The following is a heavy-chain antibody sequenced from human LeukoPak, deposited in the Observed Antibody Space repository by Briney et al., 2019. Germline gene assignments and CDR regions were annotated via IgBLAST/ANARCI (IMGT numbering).Heavy chain of an antibody. CDR2: ISGSGSTI. CDR3: ASGGYSGYVGY. Sequence: GGSLRLSCAASGFTFSDYYMSWLRQAPGKGLEWVSYISGSGSTIYYADSVKGRFTISRDNAKNSLYLQMNSLRAEDTAVYYCASGGYSGYVGYWGQGALVTVSS. J-gene: IGHJ4*02. CDR1: GFTFSDYY. V-gene: IGHV3-11*01. D-gene: IGHD5-12*01.